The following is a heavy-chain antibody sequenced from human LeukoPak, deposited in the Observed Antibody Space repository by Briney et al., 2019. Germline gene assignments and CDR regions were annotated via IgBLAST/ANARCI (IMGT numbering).Heavy chain of an antibody. V-gene: IGHV3-74*01. D-gene: IGHD6-13*01. CDR2: INSDESTI. CDR3: AKDSSSSWFGGDSK. Sequence: PGGSLRLSCAASGFTFSGSWMHWVRQAPGKGLVWVSRINSDESTITYADSVKGRFTISRDNSKNTLYLQMNSLRPEDTAVYYCAKDSSSSWFGGDSKWGQGTLVTVSS. CDR1: GFTFSGSW. J-gene: IGHJ4*02.